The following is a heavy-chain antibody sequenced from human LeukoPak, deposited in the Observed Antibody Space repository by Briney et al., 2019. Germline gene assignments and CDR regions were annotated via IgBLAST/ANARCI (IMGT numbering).Heavy chain of an antibody. V-gene: IGHV5-10-1*01. CDR2: IVRSDTYT. Sequence: AESLKRSSKGSAYISSNYWISWVRHMPGKGLEWMGRIVRSDTYTNYSPSSQGDVTTSADKTIRTAYQQCSSLKASDTAMYYCARGGRTIRGFNGDWFDPWGQGTLVTVSS. D-gene: IGHD3-10*01. J-gene: IGHJ5*02. CDR3: ARGGRTIRGFNGDWFDP. CDR1: AYISSNYW.